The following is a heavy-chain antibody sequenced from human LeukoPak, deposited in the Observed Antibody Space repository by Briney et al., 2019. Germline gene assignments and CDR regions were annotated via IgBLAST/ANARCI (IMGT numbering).Heavy chain of an antibody. Sequence: SVKVSCKASGYSFTSHYMHWVRQAPGQGLEWMGGIIPILGTANYAQKFQGRVTITADKSTSTAYMELSSLRSEDTAVYYCARDQQLVHWFDPWGQGTLVTVSS. CDR2: IIPILGTA. J-gene: IGHJ5*02. D-gene: IGHD6-13*01. V-gene: IGHV1-69*10. CDR3: ARDQQLVHWFDP. CDR1: GYSFTSHY.